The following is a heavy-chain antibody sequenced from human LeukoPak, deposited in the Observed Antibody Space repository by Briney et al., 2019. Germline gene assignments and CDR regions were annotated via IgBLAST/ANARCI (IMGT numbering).Heavy chain of an antibody. CDR1: GGSISSYY. V-gene: IGHV4-59*08. J-gene: IGHJ4*02. D-gene: IGHD3-9*01. CDR3: AGRYFDWLLYDY. CDR2: IYYSGST. Sequence: SETLSLTCTVSGGSISSYYWSWIRQPPGKGLEWIGYIYYSGSTNYNPSLKSRVTISVDTSKNQFSLKLSSVTAADTAVYYCAGRYFDWLLYDYWGQGTLVTVSS.